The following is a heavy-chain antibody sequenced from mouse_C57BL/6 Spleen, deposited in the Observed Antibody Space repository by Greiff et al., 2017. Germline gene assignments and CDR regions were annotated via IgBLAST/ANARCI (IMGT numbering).Heavy chain of an antibody. CDR2: IYPGSGCT. V-gene: IGHV1-55*01. J-gene: IGHJ2*01. Sequence: VQLQQPGAELVKPGASVKLSCKASGYTFTSYWMTWVKQRPGQGLEWIGNIYPGSGCTNYNEKFKSKATLTVDTSYSTAYMQLSSLTSEDSAVXCGAKEENYFWGQGTTVTVSS. CDR3: AKEENYF. CDR1: GYTFTSYW.